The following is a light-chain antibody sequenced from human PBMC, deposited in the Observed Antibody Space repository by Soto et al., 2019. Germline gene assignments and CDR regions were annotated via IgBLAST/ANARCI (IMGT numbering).Light chain of an antibody. CDR2: DAS. CDR3: QQRYNWPPFT. J-gene: IGKJ3*01. Sequence: EIVLTQSPATLSLSPGERATLSCRASQSVSSYLAWYQQKPGQAPRLLIYDASNRATGIPARFSGSGYGTDFALTISSLEPEDFAVYYCQQRYNWPPFTFGPGTKVDIK. CDR1: QSVSSY. V-gene: IGKV3-11*01.